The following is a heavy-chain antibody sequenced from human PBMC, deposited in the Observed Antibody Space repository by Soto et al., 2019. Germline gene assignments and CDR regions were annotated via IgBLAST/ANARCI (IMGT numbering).Heavy chain of an antibody. CDR2: ISYDGSNK. V-gene: IGHV3-30*18. CDR1: GFTFSSYG. CDR3: AKVEQWLVRDYFDY. D-gene: IGHD6-19*01. Sequence: GGSLRLSCAASGFTFSSYGMHWVRQAPGKGLEWVTVISYDGSNKYYVDSVKGRFTISRDNSKNTLYLQMNSLRAEDTAVYYCAKVEQWLVRDYFDYWGQGTLVTVSS. J-gene: IGHJ4*02.